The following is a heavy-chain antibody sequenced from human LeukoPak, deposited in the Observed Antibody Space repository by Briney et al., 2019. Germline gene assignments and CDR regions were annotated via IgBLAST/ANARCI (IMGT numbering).Heavy chain of an antibody. Sequence: KASQTLSLTCTVSGGSISSGGYYWSWIRQHPGKGLEWIGYIYYSGSTYYNPSLKSRVTISVDTSKNQFSLKLSSVTAADTAVYYCAREKAYSGYDPYFDYWGQGTLVTVSS. CDR1: GGSISSGGYY. D-gene: IGHD5-12*01. CDR3: AREKAYSGYDPYFDY. CDR2: IYYSGST. J-gene: IGHJ4*02. V-gene: IGHV4-31*03.